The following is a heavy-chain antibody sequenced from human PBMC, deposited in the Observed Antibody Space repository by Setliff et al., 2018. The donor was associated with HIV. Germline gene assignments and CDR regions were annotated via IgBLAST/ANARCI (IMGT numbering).Heavy chain of an antibody. CDR3: ARGLSFYDPGGFDY. Sequence: SETLSLTCAVYGGSFNDYYWTWIRQPPGKGLEWIGEIDHSGNIKYHASLKSRVTISVDTSKNQFSLKLSSVTAADTAVYYCARGLSFYDPGGFDYWGQGTLVTVSS. CDR1: GGSFNDYY. J-gene: IGHJ4*02. V-gene: IGHV4-34*01. CDR2: IDHSGNI. D-gene: IGHD3-22*01.